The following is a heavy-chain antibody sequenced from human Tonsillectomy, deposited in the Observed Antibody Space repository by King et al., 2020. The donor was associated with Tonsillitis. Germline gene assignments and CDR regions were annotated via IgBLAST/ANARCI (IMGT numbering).Heavy chain of an antibody. V-gene: IGHV3-30*18. Sequence: QLVESGGGVVQPGRSLRLSCAASGFTFSSYGMHWVRQAPGKRLEWVALISYDGSNKYYADSVKGRFTISRDNSKNTLYLQMNSLRAEDTAVYYCAKAHDFWSGYYYYYMDVWGKGTTVTVSS. CDR1: GFTFSSYG. J-gene: IGHJ6*03. CDR2: ISYDGSNK. D-gene: IGHD3-3*01. CDR3: AKAHDFWSGYYYYYMDV.